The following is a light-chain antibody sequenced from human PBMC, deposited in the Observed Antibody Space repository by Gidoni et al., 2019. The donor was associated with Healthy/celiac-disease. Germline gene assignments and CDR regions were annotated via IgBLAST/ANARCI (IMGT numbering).Light chain of an antibody. Sequence: ELVLTQSPATLSLSPGERATLSCRASQSVSSYLAWYQQQPGQAPRLLIYDASNRATGIPARFSGSGSGTDFTLTISSLEPEDFAVYYCQQRSNWPFTFXQXTRLXIK. CDR2: DAS. V-gene: IGKV3-11*01. J-gene: IGKJ5*01. CDR1: QSVSSY. CDR3: QQRSNWPFT.